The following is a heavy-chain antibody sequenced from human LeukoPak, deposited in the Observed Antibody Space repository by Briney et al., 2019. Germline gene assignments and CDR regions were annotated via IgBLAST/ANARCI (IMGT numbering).Heavy chain of an antibody. CDR2: IKEDGSEK. Sequence: PGGSLRLSCAASGFTFSTSWMIWVRQAPGKGLEWVANIKEDGSEKYYVDSVKGRFTISRDNAKNSLYLQVNSLRAEDKAVYYCASGYYSGWYIPYYWGQGTLVTVSS. CDR1: GFTFSTSW. CDR3: ASGYYSGWYIPYY. D-gene: IGHD6-19*01. J-gene: IGHJ4*02. V-gene: IGHV3-7*01.